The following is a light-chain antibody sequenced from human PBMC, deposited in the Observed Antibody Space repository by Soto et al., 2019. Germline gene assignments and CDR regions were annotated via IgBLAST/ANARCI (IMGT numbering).Light chain of an antibody. CDR2: GVS. Sequence: EIVLTQSPGTLSLPPGERATLSCRASQSISSSFLAWYQQKPGQAPRLLIYGVSRRATGIPDRFSGSGSGTDFTLTISRLEPEDFAVYYCQQYDSSRTFGQGTKV. V-gene: IGKV3-20*01. CDR3: QQYDSSRT. CDR1: QSISSSF. J-gene: IGKJ1*01.